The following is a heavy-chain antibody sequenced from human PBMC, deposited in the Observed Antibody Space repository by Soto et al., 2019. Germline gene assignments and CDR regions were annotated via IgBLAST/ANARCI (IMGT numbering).Heavy chain of an antibody. J-gene: IGHJ4*02. Sequence: PGGSLRLSCAASGFTFGTYTMNWVRQAPGKGLEWVSALGGGGDTHYAESVKGRFTISRDYSKNILLLQMNSLRDEDSAIYYCTKDRHPDGIWTFDFWGQGTRVTVSS. V-gene: IGHV3-23*01. CDR2: LGGGGDT. CDR1: GFTFGTYT. CDR3: TKDRHPDGIWTFDF. D-gene: IGHD3-9*01.